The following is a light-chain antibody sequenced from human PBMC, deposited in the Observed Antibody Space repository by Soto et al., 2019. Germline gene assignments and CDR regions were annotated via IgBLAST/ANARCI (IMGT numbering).Light chain of an antibody. CDR3: QHQSYR. J-gene: IGKJ2*03. Sequence: DIQMTQSPSTLSASVGDRVTITCRATQSISKWLAWYQQKPGKAPKLLIYEASSLDSGVPSRFSGSGSGTEFSLTISSLQPDDFATYYCQHQSYRLGPGTRLEIK. CDR2: EAS. V-gene: IGKV1-5*03. CDR1: QSISKW.